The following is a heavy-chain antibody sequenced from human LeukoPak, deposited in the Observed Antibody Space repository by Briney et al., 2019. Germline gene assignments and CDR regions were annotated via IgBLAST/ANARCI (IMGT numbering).Heavy chain of an antibody. Sequence: PGGSLRLSCPASGFTFSSYWMSWVRQAPGKGLEWVANIKQDGSEKYYVDSVKGRFTISRDNAKNSLYLQMNSLRAEDTAVYYCAREVYCSSTSCYTGYFQHWGQGTLVTVSS. CDR3: AREVYCSSTSCYTGYFQH. CDR1: GFTFSSYW. D-gene: IGHD2-2*02. V-gene: IGHV3-7*01. J-gene: IGHJ1*01. CDR2: IKQDGSEK.